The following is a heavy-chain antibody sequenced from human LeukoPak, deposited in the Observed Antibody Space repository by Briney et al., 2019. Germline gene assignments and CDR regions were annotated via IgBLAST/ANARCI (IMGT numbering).Heavy chain of an antibody. V-gene: IGHV3-23*01. CDR3: ARAGGKDY. J-gene: IGHJ4*02. CDR2: ISGRGGST. CDR1: GFSFSIYA. Sequence: PGGSLRLSCAASGFSFSIYAMSWVRQAPGKGLEWVSGISGRGGSTYYADSVKGRFSISRDNSKNTLYLQMNSLRAEDTAVYYCARAGGKDYWGQGTLVTVSS. D-gene: IGHD6-25*01.